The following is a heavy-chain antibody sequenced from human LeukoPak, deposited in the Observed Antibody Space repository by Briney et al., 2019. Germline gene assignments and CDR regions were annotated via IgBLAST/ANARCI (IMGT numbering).Heavy chain of an antibody. D-gene: IGHD4-11*01. Sequence: SETLSLTCTVSGGSISTHICYWAWIRQPPGKGLEWIGSVYYTGDTYNNPSLRSRVTMLVDTSKNQFSLKLSSVTAADTAVYYCARAVTRNNWFDPWGQGTLVTVSS. J-gene: IGHJ5*02. V-gene: IGHV4-39*07. CDR3: ARAVTRNNWFDP. CDR2: VYYTGDT. CDR1: GGSISTHICY.